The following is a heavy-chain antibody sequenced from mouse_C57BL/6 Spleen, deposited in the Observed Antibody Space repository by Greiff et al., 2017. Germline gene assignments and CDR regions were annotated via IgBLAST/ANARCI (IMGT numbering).Heavy chain of an antibody. CDR3: TRGENTTVRGAMDY. J-gene: IGHJ4*01. CDR2: IYPGDSDT. Sequence: VQLQQSGTVLARPGASVKMSCKTSGYTFTSYWMHWVKQRPGQGLEWIGAIYPGDSDTSYNEKFKGKAKLTAVTSASTAYMELSSLTNEDSAVYYCTRGENTTVRGAMDYWGQGTSVTVSS. CDR1: GYTFTSYW. V-gene: IGHV1-5*01. D-gene: IGHD1-1*01.